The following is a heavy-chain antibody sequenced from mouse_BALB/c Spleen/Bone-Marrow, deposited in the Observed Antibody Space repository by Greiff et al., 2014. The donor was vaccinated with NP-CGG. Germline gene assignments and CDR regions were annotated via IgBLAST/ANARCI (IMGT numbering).Heavy chain of an antibody. J-gene: IGHJ2*01. CDR2: ISTYSGNT. V-gene: IGHV1-67*01. CDR3: ARNFYSSAYFDV. D-gene: IGHD1-1*01. CDR1: GYKFTDYA. Sequence: QVQLQQSGPELVRPGVSVKISCKGSGYKFTDYAMHWVKQSHAKSLEWIGLISTYSGNTHYNQKFKGKATMTVDKSSSTAYMELARLTSEDSAIYYCARNFYSSAYFDVWGQGSTLTVSS.